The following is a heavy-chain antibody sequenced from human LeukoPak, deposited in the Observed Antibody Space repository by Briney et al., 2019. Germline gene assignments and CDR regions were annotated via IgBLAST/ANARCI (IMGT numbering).Heavy chain of an antibody. J-gene: IGHJ4*02. CDR3: TKGNWGSPFDY. CDR2: ITGNSDAI. Sequence: GGSLRLSCAASGFTFDDYNMHWVRQAPGKGLEWVSGITGNSDAIDYADSVKGRFTISRDNAKNSLYLQMNSLRAEDTALYYCTKGNWGSPFDYWGQGALVTVPS. V-gene: IGHV3-9*01. CDR1: GFTFDDYN. D-gene: IGHD7-27*01.